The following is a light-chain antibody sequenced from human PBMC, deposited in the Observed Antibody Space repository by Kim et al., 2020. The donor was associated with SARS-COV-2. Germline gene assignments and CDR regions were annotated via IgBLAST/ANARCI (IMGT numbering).Light chain of an antibody. Sequence: NFMLTQPHSVSESPGKTVTISCTGSSGSIASNYVQWYQQRPGSAPTTVIYENNQRPSGVPDRFSGSIDSSSNSASLTISGPKTEDEADYYCQSYDNNNQVFGGGTKLTVL. CDR2: ENN. J-gene: IGLJ3*02. V-gene: IGLV6-57*02. CDR1: SGSIASNY. CDR3: QSYDNNNQV.